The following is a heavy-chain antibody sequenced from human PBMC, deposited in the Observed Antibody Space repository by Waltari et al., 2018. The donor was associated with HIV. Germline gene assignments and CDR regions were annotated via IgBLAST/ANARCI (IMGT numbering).Heavy chain of an antibody. D-gene: IGHD2-21*02. Sequence: VQLVQSGTEVKKPGEYLTISCKAPGYRVTTYWLAWVRQRPGKGLGGTGIVYPGYSETRYSPSFEVQVPISVEKSIATAYLQWSSRKASDSAVYYCARPGLAYCGGDCYYHFWGQGTLVSVSS. J-gene: IGHJ4*02. CDR2: VYPGYSET. CDR3: ARPGLAYCGGDCYYHF. V-gene: IGHV5-51*01. CDR1: GYRVTTYW.